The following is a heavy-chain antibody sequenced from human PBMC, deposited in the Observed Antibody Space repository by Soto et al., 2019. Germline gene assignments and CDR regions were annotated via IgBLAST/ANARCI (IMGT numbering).Heavy chain of an antibody. CDR2: INAGNGNT. CDR1: GYTFTSYA. CDR3: ARGIVVAAIYYMDV. V-gene: IGHV1-3*01. D-gene: IGHD2-15*01. J-gene: IGHJ6*03. Sequence: ASVKVSCKASGYTFTSYAMHWVRQAPGQRLEWMGWINAGNGNTKYSQKFQGRVTITRDTSASTAYMELSSLRSEDTAVYYCARGIVVAAIYYMDVWGKGTTVTVSS.